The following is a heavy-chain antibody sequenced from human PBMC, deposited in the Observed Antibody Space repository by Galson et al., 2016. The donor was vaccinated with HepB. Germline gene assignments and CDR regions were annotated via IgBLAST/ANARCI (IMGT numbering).Heavy chain of an antibody. J-gene: IGHJ4*02. V-gene: IGHV3-23*01. CDR1: GFTFSSFA. D-gene: IGHD6-19*01. CDR3: AKPNSDGCYIFTN. CDR2: ISDNGGGT. Sequence: SLRLSCAASGFTFSSFAMSWVRQAPGKGLEWVSGISDNGGGTYYADSVKGRFTISRDNSKSTLYLQMNSLRAEDTAIYYCAKPNSDGCYIFTNWGQGTLVTISS.